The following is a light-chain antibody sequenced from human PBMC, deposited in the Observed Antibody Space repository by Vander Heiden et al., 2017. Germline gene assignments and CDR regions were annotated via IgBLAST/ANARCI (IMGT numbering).Light chain of an antibody. V-gene: IGKV1-5*01. CDR2: DAS. Sequence: DIQMTQSPSTLSASVGDRVTITCRASQSISSWLAWYQQKPGKAPKLLIYDASSLESGVPSRFSGSGSGTEFTLTISSLQPDDFATYYCQQYNSYSPKTFGQGTKVEIQ. CDR1: QSISSW. J-gene: IGKJ1*01. CDR3: QQYNSYSPKT.